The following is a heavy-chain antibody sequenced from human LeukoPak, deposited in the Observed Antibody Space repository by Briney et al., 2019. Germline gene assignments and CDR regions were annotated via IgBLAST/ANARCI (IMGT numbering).Heavy chain of an antibody. CDR2: ISYDGSKK. V-gene: IGHV3-30*09. J-gene: IGHJ4*02. Sequence: GGSLRLSCAASGLTFSDYTIHWVRQAPGKGLEWVAVISYDGSKKYYADSVKGRFAISRDNSKNTLYLQLNSLRPEDTAVYYCARSTYYYDGSGYYRGDYFDSWGQGTLVTVSP. CDR1: GLTFSDYT. D-gene: IGHD3-22*01. CDR3: ARSTYYYDGSGYYRGDYFDS.